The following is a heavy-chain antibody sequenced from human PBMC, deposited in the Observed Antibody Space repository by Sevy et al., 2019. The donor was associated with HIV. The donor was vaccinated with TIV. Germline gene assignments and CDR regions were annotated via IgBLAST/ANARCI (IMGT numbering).Heavy chain of an antibody. J-gene: IGHJ6*03. Sequence: GESLKISCAASGFTSSSYAMSWVRQAPGKGLEWVSAISGSGGSTYYADSVKGRFTISRDNSKNTLYLQMNSLRAEDTAVYYCAADSSGFQRAWYYYYYMDVWGKGTTVTVSS. D-gene: IGHD3-22*01. CDR3: AADSSGFQRAWYYYYYMDV. V-gene: IGHV3-23*01. CDR1: GFTSSSYA. CDR2: ISGSGGST.